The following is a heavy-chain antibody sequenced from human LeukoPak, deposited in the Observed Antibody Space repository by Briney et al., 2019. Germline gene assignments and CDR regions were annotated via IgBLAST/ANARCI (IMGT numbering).Heavy chain of an antibody. J-gene: IGHJ3*02. CDR1: GGSISSSSYY. CDR2: IYYSGST. Sequence: SETLSLTCTVSGGSISSSSYYWGWIRQPPGKGLEWIGYIYYSGSTNYNPSLKSRVTISVDTSKNQFSLKLSSVTAADTAVYYCARGIPRHLQDAFDIWGQGTMVTVSS. CDR3: ARGIPRHLQDAFDI. D-gene: IGHD5-24*01. V-gene: IGHV4-61*05.